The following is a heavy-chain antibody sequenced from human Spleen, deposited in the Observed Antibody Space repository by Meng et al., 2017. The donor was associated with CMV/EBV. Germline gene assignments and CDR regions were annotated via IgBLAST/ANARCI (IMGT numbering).Heavy chain of an antibody. D-gene: IGHD2-15*01. J-gene: IGHJ4*02. CDR2: IRNDGTNK. Sequence: FSSYGMHWVRQGPGKGLEWVAFIRNDGTNKYYADSVKGRFTISRDNSKNTLYLQMNSLRAEDTAVYYCAKSLLGGYFIIPVAALFDSWGQGTVVTVSS. CDR1: FSSYG. CDR3: AKSLLGGYFIIPVAALFDS. V-gene: IGHV3-30*02.